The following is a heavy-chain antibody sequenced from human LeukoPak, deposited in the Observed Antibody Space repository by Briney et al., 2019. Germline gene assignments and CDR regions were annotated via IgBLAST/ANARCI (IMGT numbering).Heavy chain of an antibody. Sequence: QAGGSLRLSCAASGFTFSSYAMHWVRQAPGKGLEWVAVISYDGSNKYYADSVKGRFTISRDNSKNTLYLQMNSLRAEDTAVYYCARGGRDYYYYYMDVWGKGTTVTVSS. CDR3: ARGGRDYYYYYMDV. D-gene: IGHD5-12*01. J-gene: IGHJ6*03. CDR2: ISYDGSNK. CDR1: GFTFSSYA. V-gene: IGHV3-30*04.